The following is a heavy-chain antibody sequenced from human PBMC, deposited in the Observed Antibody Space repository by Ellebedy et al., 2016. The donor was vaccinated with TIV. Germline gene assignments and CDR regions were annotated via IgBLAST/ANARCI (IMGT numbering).Heavy chain of an antibody. CDR2: IDWDDAK. V-gene: IGHV2-70*11. CDR1: GFSLSTSGMC. J-gene: IGHJ4*02. D-gene: IGHD6-19*01. Sequence: SGPTLVKPTQTLTLTCTFSGFSLSTSGMCVSWIRQPPGKALEWLARIDWDDAKYYSTSLKTRLTISKDTSKNQVFLTMTHMDPVDTATYYFARILSSSGWAFDSWGQGTLVTVSS. CDR3: ARILSSSGWAFDS.